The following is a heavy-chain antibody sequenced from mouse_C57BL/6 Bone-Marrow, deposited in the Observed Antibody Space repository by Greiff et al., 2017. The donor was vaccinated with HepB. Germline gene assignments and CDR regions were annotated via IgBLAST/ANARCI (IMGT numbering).Heavy chain of an antibody. J-gene: IGHJ2*01. Sequence: QVQLKQPGAELVKPGASVKLSCKASGYTFTSYWMHWVKQRPGQGLEWIGMIHPNSGSTNYNEKFKSKATLTVDKSSSTAYMQLSSLTSEDSAVYYCARQLRLRRDYFDYWGQGTTLTVSS. CDR1: GYTFTSYW. CDR2: IHPNSGST. V-gene: IGHV1-64*01. CDR3: ARQLRLRRDYFDY. D-gene: IGHD3-2*02.